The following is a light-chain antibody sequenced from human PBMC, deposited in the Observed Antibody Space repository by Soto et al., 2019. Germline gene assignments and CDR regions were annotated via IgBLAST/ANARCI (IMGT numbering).Light chain of an antibody. Sequence: QSALTQPASVSGSPGQSITISCTGTSSDIGGYNYVSWYQQYPGKAPNLIIYEVTNRPSGISYRFSGSKSGNTASLTISGLQVEDEADYYCCSYAGSYTLVFGGGTKLTVL. J-gene: IGLJ2*01. CDR2: EVT. V-gene: IGLV2-14*01. CDR1: SSDIGGYNY. CDR3: CSYAGSYTLV.